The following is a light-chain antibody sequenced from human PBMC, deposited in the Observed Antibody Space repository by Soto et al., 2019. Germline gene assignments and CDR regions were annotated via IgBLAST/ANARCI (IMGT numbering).Light chain of an antibody. CDR3: QQSYSTPWT. CDR1: QSISSY. Sequence: DIQMTQSPSSLSASVGDRVTITCRPSQSISSYLNWYQQKPGKAPKLLIYAASSLQSGVPSRFSGSGSGTDFTLTISSLQPEDFATYYCQQSYSTPWTFGQGTMVDIK. V-gene: IGKV1-39*01. CDR2: AAS. J-gene: IGKJ1*01.